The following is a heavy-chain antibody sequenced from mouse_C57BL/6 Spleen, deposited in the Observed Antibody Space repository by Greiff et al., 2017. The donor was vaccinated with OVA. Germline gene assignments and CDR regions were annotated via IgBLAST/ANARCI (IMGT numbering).Heavy chain of an antibody. CDR2: IWSGGST. D-gene: IGHD1-1*01. CDR1: GFSLTSYG. V-gene: IGHV2-2*01. Sequence: VHLVESGPGLVQPSQSLSITCTVSGFSLTSYGVHWVRQSPGKGLEWLGVIWSGGSTDYNAAFISRLSISKDNSKSQVFFKMNSLQADDTAIYYCARKNDYGSSSWFAYWGQGTLVTVSA. CDR3: ARKNDYGSSSWFAY. J-gene: IGHJ3*01.